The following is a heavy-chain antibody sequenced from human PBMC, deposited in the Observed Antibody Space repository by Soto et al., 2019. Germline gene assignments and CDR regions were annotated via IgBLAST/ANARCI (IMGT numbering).Heavy chain of an antibody. D-gene: IGHD3-10*01. CDR2: IYYSGST. CDR3: ARASRPRWFGELFPLGGMDV. J-gene: IGHJ6*02. CDR1: GGSISSYY. V-gene: IGHV4-59*01. Sequence: SETLSLTCTVSGGSISSYYWSWIRQPPGKGLEWIGYIYYSGSTNYNPSLKSRVTISVDTSKNQFSLKLSSVTAADTAVYYCARASRPRWFGELFPLGGMDVWGQGTTVTVSS.